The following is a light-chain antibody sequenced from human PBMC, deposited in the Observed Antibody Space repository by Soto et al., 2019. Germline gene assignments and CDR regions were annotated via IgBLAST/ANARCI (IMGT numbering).Light chain of an antibody. V-gene: IGLV2-14*01. CDR3: TSYTNSGTLVV. CDR1: SSDVGGYNY. Sequence: QSVLTQPASVSGSPGQSITISCTGTSSDVGGYNYVSWYQQHPGKAPKLMIYDVSNRPSRVSNRFSGSKSGNTASLTISGLQAEDEADYYCTSYTNSGTLVVFGGGTKVTVL. J-gene: IGLJ2*01. CDR2: DVS.